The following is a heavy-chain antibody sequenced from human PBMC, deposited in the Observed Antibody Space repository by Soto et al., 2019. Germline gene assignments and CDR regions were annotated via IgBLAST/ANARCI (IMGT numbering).Heavy chain of an antibody. D-gene: IGHD3-16*02. J-gene: IGHJ3*02. V-gene: IGHV4-59*01. CDR3: ARLYGLDAFDI. Sequence: SETLSLTCTVSGGSISSYYWSWIRQPPGKGLEWIGYIYYSVTTNYNPSLKSRVTISIDTSKNQFSLKLSSVTAADTAVYYCARLYGLDAFDIWGQGTMVTVS. CDR2: IYYSVTT. CDR1: GGSISSYY.